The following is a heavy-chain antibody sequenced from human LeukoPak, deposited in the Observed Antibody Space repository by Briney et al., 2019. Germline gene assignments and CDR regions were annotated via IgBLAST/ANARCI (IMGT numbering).Heavy chain of an antibody. CDR3: ASLDTAKQPLANH. CDR2: MREERGQE. V-gene: IGHV3-7*03. CDR1: GLTVSNHW. Sequence: QPGGSLRLSCVASGLTVSNHWMSWVRQAPGKGLEWVANMREERGQEYYVDSVKGRFTISKNSAKNSLYLQMNTLRVEDTAMYCCASLDTAKQPLANHWGQGTLVTVSS. D-gene: IGHD5-18*01. J-gene: IGHJ5*02.